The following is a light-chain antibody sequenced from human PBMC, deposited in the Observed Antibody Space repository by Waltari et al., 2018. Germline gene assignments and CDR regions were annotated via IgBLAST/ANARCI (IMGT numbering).Light chain of an antibody. CDR3: QHRSNWPPGLT. CDR1: QTVSSY. Sequence: EIVLTQSPATLSLSPGERVTLSCRASQTVSSYVAWYQQIPCQAPRLLIYDASIRVPGTPARFSGSGSGTDFTLTISSLEPEDFAVYYCQHRSNWPPGLTFGGGTKVEIK. J-gene: IGKJ4*01. V-gene: IGKV3-11*01. CDR2: DAS.